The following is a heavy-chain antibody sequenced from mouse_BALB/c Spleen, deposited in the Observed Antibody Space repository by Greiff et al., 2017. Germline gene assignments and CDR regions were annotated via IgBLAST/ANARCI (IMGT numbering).Heavy chain of an antibody. J-gene: IGHJ4*01. D-gene: IGHD2-1*01. CDR2: ISSGSSTI. CDR3: ARNPLYGNYGAMDY. V-gene: IGHV5-17*02. CDR1: GFTFSSFG. Sequence: EVMLVESGGGLVQPGGSRKLSCAASGFTFSSFGMHWVRQAPEKGLEWVAYISSGSSTIYYADTVKGRFTISRDNPKNTLFLQMTSLRSEDTAMYYCARNPLYGNYGAMDYWGQGTSVTVSS.